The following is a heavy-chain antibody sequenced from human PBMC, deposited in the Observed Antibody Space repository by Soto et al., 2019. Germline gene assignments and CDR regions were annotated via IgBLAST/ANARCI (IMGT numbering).Heavy chain of an antibody. J-gene: IGHJ4*02. D-gene: IGHD3-22*01. CDR1: GYTFTGYY. V-gene: IGHV1-2*02. CDR2: INPNSGGT. CDR3: ARDYYDSSGPGGDDY. Sequence: ASVKVSCKASGYTFTGYYMHWVLQAPGQGLEWMGWINPNSGGTNYAQKFQGRVTMTRDTSISTAYMELSRLRSDDTAVYYCARDYYDSSGPGGDDYWGQGTLVTVSS.